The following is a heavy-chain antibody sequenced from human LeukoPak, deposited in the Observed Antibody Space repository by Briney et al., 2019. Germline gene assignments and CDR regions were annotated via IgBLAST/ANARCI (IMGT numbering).Heavy chain of an antibody. CDR2: IKQDGSEK. CDR3: ARDRTSGWLAALFDY. Sequence: GGCLRLSWAASGYTFSSYWMSWVRQAPGKGLKWVANIKQDGSEKYYVDSVKGRFTISRDNAKNSLYLQMNSLRAEDTAVYYCARDRTSGWLAALFDYWGQGTLVTVSS. J-gene: IGHJ4*02. V-gene: IGHV3-7*01. CDR1: GYTFSSYW. D-gene: IGHD6-19*01.